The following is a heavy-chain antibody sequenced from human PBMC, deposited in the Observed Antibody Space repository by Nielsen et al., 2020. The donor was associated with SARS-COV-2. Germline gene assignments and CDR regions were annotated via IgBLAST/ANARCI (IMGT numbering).Heavy chain of an antibody. Sequence: GGSLRLSCAASGFTFDDYAMHWVRQAPGKGLEWVSGISWNSGSIGYADSVKGRFTISRDNAKNSLYLQMNSLRAEDTALYYCATLRATVTTGPGGMDVWGQGTTVTVSS. CDR1: GFTFDDYA. CDR3: ATLRATVTTGPGGMDV. V-gene: IGHV3-9*01. CDR2: ISWNSGSI. D-gene: IGHD4-17*01. J-gene: IGHJ6*02.